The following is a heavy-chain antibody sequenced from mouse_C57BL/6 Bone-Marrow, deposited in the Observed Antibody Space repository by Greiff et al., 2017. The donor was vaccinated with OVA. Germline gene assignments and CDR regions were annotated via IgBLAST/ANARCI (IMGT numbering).Heavy chain of an antibody. J-gene: IGHJ3*01. Sequence: QVQLQQSGPGLVQPSQSLSITCTVSGFSLTSYGVHWVRQSPGTGLEWLGVIWSGGSTDYNAAFISRLSISKDNSKSQVFFKMNSLQADDTAIYYCARRDYYGYDGAWFAYWGQGTLVTVSA. V-gene: IGHV2-2*01. D-gene: IGHD2-2*01. CDR3: ARRDYYGYDGAWFAY. CDR1: GFSLTSYG. CDR2: IWSGGST.